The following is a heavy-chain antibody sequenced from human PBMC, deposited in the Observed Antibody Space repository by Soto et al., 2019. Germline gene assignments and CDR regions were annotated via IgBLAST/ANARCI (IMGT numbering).Heavy chain of an antibody. CDR1: GFNLSNFD. V-gene: IGHV3-48*03. J-gene: IGHJ4*02. CDR3: ARAGVTPDFFDY. CDR2: ISERGITT. Sequence: GSLRLPCVPSGFNLSNFDMTCVRQAPGRGLEWISPISERGITTTYADSVRSRFTVSRDNAQSSLYLQMDRLTVEDTGVYYCARAGVTPDFFDYWARGTPVTFYS. D-gene: IGHD2-21*02.